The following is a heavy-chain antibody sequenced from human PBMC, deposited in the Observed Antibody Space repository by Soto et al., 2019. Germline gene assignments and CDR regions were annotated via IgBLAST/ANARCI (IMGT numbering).Heavy chain of an antibody. CDR1: GFTFSSYS. J-gene: IGHJ4*02. CDR3: AREEEDYDYIWGSYRPVPFDY. CDR2: ISSSSSTI. Sequence: GGSLRLSCAASGFTFSSYSMNWVRQAPGKGLEWVSYISSSSSTIYYADSVKGRFTISRDNAKNSLYLQMNSLRAEDTAVYYCAREEEDYDYIWGSYRPVPFDYWGQGTLVTVSS. D-gene: IGHD3-16*02. V-gene: IGHV3-48*01.